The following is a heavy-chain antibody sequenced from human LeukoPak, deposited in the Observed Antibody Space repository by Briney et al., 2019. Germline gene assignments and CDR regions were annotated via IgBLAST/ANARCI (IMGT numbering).Heavy chain of an antibody. CDR3: AKGSSYGFFDY. D-gene: IGHD5-18*01. CDR1: GFTFDDYA. V-gene: IGHV3-9*03. CDR2: ISWNSGSI. Sequence: PGGSLRLSCAASGFTFDDYAMHWVRQAPGKGLEWVSGISWNSGSIGYADSVKGRFTISRDNAKNSLYLQMNSLRAEDMALYYCAKGSSYGFFDYWGQGTLVTVSS. J-gene: IGHJ4*02.